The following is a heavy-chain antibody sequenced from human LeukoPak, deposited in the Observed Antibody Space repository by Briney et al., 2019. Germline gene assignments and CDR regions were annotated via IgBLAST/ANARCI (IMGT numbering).Heavy chain of an antibody. CDR2: ISSSGSTI. V-gene: IGHV3-11*01. CDR3: ASRYDSSGYYTEFDY. D-gene: IGHD3-22*01. CDR1: GFTFSDYY. Sequence: GGSLRLSCAASGFTFSDYYMSWIRQAPGKGLEWVSYISSSGSTIYYADSVKGRFTISRDNAKNSLYLQMNSLRAEDTAVYYCASRYDSSGYYTEFDYWGRGTLVTVSS. J-gene: IGHJ4*02.